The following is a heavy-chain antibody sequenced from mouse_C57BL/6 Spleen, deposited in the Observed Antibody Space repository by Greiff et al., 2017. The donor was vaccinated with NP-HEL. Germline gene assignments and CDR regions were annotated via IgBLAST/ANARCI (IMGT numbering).Heavy chain of an antibody. CDR2: IYPGSGST. V-gene: IGHV1-55*01. Sequence: QVHVKQPGAELVKPGASVKMSCKASGYTFTSYWITWVKQRPGQGLEWIGDIYPGSGSTNYNEKFKSKATLTVDTSSSTAYMQLSSLTSEDSAVYYCATSTMVKWYFDVWGTGTTVTVSS. CDR3: ATSTMVKWYFDV. CDR1: GYTFTSYW. J-gene: IGHJ1*03. D-gene: IGHD2-2*01.